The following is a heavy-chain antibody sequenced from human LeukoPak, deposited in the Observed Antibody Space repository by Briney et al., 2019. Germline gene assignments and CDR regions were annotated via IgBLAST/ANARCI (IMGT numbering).Heavy chain of an antibody. CDR1: GGSFSGYY. Sequence: SETLTLTCAVYGGSFSGYYWNWIRQPPGKGLEWIGEINHSGSTNYNPSLKSRVSITLDTYKNQFSLKLITVTAADNAVYYCWRQIYLPNAFDIWGQGTRVTVSS. D-gene: IGHD2-2*02. CDR3: WRQIYLPNAFDI. J-gene: IGHJ3*02. V-gene: IGHV4-34*01. CDR2: INHSGST.